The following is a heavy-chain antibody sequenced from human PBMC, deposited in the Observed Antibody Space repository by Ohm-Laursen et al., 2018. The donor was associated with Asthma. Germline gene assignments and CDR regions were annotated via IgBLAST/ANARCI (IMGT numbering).Heavy chain of an antibody. J-gene: IGHJ4*02. Sequence: SLRLSCSASGFTFRSYAMHWVRQAPGKGLEWVAVGGSYYDGGLKYYADSVNGRFTVSRDDSKNTLYPQMNSLRPDDTAVYYCARDVMEWYLPAFDFWGQGTLVTVSS. D-gene: IGHD3-3*01. CDR1: GFTFRSYA. CDR3: ARDVMEWYLPAFDF. V-gene: IGHV3-30-3*01. CDR2: GGSYYDGGLK.